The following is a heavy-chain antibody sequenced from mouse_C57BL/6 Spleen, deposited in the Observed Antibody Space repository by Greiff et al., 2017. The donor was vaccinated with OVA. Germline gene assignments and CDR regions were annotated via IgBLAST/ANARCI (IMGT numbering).Heavy chain of an antibody. J-gene: IGHJ3*01. CDR3: ASHYYGSSPGWFAY. CDR2: ISSGSSTI. CDR1: GFTFSDYG. V-gene: IGHV5-17*01. D-gene: IGHD1-1*01. Sequence: EVMLVESGGGLVKPGGSLKLSCAASGFTFSDYGMHWVRQAPEKGLEWVAYISSGSSTIYYADTVKGRFTISRDNAKNTLFLQMTSLRSEDTAMYYCASHYYGSSPGWFAYWGQGTLVTVSA.